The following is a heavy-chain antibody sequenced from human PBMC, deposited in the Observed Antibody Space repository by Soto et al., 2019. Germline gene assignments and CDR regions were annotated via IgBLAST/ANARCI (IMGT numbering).Heavy chain of an antibody. J-gene: IGHJ4*02. V-gene: IGHV2-5*02. CDR1: GFSLSSTRMA. D-gene: IGHD5-12*01. Sequence: QITLKESGPTLVKPTQTLTLTCTFSGFSLSSTRMAVGWIRQPPGKALEWLALIYWDDDKRYSPFLKSRLTITTDTSKNPLVLTISTMDPVDTARYYSAHILVASLGYYFDYWGQGTLVTVSS. CDR2: IYWDDDK. CDR3: AHILVASLGYYFDY.